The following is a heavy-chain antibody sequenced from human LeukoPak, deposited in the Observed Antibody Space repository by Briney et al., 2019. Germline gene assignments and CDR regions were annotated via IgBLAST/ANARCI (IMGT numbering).Heavy chain of an antibody. CDR1: GGSISSYY. J-gene: IGHJ6*03. CDR3: ARGRTNTYYYMDV. V-gene: IGHV4-59*01. Sequence: SETLSLTCTVSGGSISSYYWSWIRQPPGKGPEWIGYIYYSGSTNYNPSLKSRVTISVDTSKNQFSLKLSSVTAADTAVYYCARGRTNTYYYMDVWGKGTTVTVSS. D-gene: IGHD1/OR15-1a*01. CDR2: IYYSGST.